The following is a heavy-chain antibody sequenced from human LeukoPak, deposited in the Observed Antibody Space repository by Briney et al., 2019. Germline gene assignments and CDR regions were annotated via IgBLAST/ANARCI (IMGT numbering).Heavy chain of an antibody. CDR3: ARGSDRFGP. D-gene: IGHD6-25*01. J-gene: IGHJ5*02. Sequence: PSETLPLTCTVSGGSISSADYYWSWIRQPPGKGLEWIGYIYYSGSTYYNPSLKSRVTISIDTSKNQFSLKMNSVTAADTAVYYCARGSDRFGPWGQGTLVTVSS. V-gene: IGHV4-30-4*08. CDR1: GGSISSADYY. CDR2: IYYSGST.